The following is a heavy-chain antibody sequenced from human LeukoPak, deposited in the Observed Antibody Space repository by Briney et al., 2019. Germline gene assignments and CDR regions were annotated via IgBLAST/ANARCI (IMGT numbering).Heavy chain of an antibody. J-gene: IGHJ4*02. CDR1: GYSFTSYW. CDR2: IWPDDSDK. D-gene: IGHD5-24*01. V-gene: IGHV5-51*01. Sequence: AGKSLKISCKGSGYSFTSYWIGWVRQVPGKGLEWMGLIWPDDSDKRYSPSFQGQVTISADKSISTAYLQWSSLKASDTAMYYCARQGKDGYRVVDYWGQGTLVTVSS. CDR3: ARQGKDGYRVVDY.